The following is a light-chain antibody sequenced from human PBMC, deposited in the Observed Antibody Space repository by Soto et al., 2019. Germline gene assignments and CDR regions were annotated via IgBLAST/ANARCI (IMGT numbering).Light chain of an antibody. CDR1: SSDVGGFNF. V-gene: IGLV2-14*03. Sequence: QSALTQPASVSGSPGQSITISCTGTSSDVGGFNFVSWYQQHPGKAPKLMIYDVTNRPSGVSSRFSGSKSGNTASLTISGLRAEDDADYYCSSYTSSGTHVVFGGGTKVTVL. CDR2: DVT. J-gene: IGLJ2*01. CDR3: SSYTSSGTHVV.